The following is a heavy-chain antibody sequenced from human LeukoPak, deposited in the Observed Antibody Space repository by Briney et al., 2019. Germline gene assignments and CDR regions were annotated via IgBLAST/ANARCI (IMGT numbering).Heavy chain of an antibody. Sequence: PGGSLRLSCVASGFTFSHHSISWVRQAPGKGLEWVSAITASGGDTFYAESEEGRFSVSRDDSKSTVFLQMSSLTADDTGIYFCARRGLQGFCSVNSCHSFFDSWGRGTRVIVSS. V-gene: IGHV3-23*01. D-gene: IGHD4-23*01. CDR3: ARRGLQGFCSVNSCHSFFDS. CDR1: GFTFSHHS. CDR2: ITASGGDT. J-gene: IGHJ5*01.